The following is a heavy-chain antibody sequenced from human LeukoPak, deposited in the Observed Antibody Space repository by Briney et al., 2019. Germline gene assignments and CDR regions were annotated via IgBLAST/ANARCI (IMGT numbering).Heavy chain of an antibody. J-gene: IGHJ4*02. CDR3: ARVGVRGVILDC. CDR1: GGSISSGGYS. V-gene: IGHV4-30-2*01. Sequence: SETLSLTCAVSGGSISSGGYSWSWIRQPPGKGLEWIGYIYHSGSTYYNPSLKSRVTISVDRSKNQFSLKLSSVTAADTAVYYCARVGVRGVILDCWGQGTLVTVSS. D-gene: IGHD3-10*01. CDR2: IYHSGST.